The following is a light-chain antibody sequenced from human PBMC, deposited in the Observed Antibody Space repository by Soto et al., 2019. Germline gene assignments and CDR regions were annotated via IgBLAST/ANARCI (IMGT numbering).Light chain of an antibody. J-gene: IGKJ2*01. CDR2: GAS. CDR1: QSVSSSY. V-gene: IGKV3-20*01. CDR3: AQYGSSPLYT. Sequence: EIVLTQSPGTLSLSPGERATLSCRASQSVSSSYLAWYQQKPGQAPRLLIYGASSRATGIPDRFSGSGSGTDFTLTISRLEPEDFAVCYCAQYGSSPLYTFGQGTKLEIK.